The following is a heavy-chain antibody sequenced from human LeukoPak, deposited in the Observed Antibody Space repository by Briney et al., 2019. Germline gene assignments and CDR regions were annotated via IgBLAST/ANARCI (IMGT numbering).Heavy chain of an antibody. Sequence: SETLSLTCAVYGGSFSGYYWSWIRQPPGKGLEWIGEINHSGSTNYNPSLKSRVTISVDTPKNQFSLKLSSVTAADTAVYYCARGTSNYPYNWFDPWGQGTLVTVSS. V-gene: IGHV4-34*01. CDR1: GGSFSGYY. CDR3: ARGTSNYPYNWFDP. J-gene: IGHJ5*02. D-gene: IGHD4-11*01. CDR2: INHSGST.